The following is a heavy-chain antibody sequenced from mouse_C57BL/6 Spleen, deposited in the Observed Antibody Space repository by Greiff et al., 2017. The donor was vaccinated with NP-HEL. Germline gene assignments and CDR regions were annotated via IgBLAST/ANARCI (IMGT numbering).Heavy chain of an antibody. CDR2: IDPETGGT. CDR1: GYTFTDYE. CDR3: TREGDVFDY. D-gene: IGHD3-3*01. J-gene: IGHJ2*01. V-gene: IGHV1-15*01. Sequence: LVESGAELVRPGASVTLSCKASGYTFTDYEMHWVKQTPVHGLEWIGAIDPETGGTAYNQKFKGKAILTADKSSSTAYMELRSLTSEDSAVYYCTREGDVFDYWGQGTTLTVSS.